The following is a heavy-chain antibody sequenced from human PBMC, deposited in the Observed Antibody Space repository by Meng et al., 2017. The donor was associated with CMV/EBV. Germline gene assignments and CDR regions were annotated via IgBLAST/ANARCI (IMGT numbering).Heavy chain of an antibody. D-gene: IGHD6-6*01. J-gene: IGHJ4*02. CDR1: GYTFTSYY. V-gene: IGHV1-46*01. CDR2: INPSGGST. CDR3: ATERFTSIAAPGFDY. Sequence: QVQLVQSGAEVKKPGASVKVSCKASGYTFTSYYMHWVRQAPGQGLEWMGIINPSGGSTSYAQKFQGRVTMTRDTSTSTVYMELSSLRSEDTAVYYCATERFTSIAAPGFDYWGQGTLGTVSS.